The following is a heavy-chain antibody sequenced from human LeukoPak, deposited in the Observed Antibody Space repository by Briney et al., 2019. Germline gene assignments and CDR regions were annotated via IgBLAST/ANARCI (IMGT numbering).Heavy chain of an antibody. J-gene: IGHJ6*02. CDR1: GFTFSNFW. Sequence: PGGSLRLSCVASGFTFSNFWMSWVRQAPGKGPEWVANIKEDGSEKYYVDSVKGRFTISRDNAKNSLYLQMNSLRDEDRAIYYCARGKGMDVWGQGTTVTVS. CDR3: ARGKGMDV. CDR2: IKEDGSEK. V-gene: IGHV3-7*03.